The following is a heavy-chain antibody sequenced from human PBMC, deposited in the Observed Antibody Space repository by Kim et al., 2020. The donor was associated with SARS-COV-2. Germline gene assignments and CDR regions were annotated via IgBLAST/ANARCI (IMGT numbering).Heavy chain of an antibody. J-gene: IGHJ3*01. CDR2: ILSDGSYE. CDR1: GFTFSYYA. Sequence: GGSLRLSCAASGFTFSYYALHWVRQAPGKGLEWVAIILSDGSYEYYSGSVKGRFTISRDNSRNTLYLQMDSLRPEDMAVYYCARDRYYDSSGPLGFWGQGTMVTVSS. V-gene: IGHV3-30*04. D-gene: IGHD3-22*01. CDR3: ARDRYYDSSGPLGF.